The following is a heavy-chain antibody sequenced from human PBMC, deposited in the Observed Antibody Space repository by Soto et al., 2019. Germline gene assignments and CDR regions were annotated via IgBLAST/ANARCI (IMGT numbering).Heavy chain of an antibody. CDR3: ARDGAYFGGDCYSLWYVDH. Sequence: EVQLVESGGGLVQPGGSLRLSCEASGLTFSSYWMHWVRQAPGKGLVWVSRIQRDGSSTSYADSVKGRFTISRDNAKNTLYLQMNSLRAEDTAVYYCARDGAYFGGDCYSLWYVDHGGRGTLVTVSS. CDR1: GLTFSSYW. CDR2: IQRDGSST. V-gene: IGHV3-74*01. J-gene: IGHJ2*01. D-gene: IGHD2-21*02.